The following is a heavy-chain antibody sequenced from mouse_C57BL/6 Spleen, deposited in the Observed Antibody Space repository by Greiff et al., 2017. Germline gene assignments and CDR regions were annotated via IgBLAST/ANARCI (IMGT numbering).Heavy chain of an antibody. CDR2: IHPNSGST. D-gene: IGHD1-1*01. CDR1: GYTFTSYW. CDR3: ARPTVVAPLDY. Sequence: VQLQQPGAELVKPGASVKLSCKASGYTFTSYWMHWVKQRPGQGLEWIGMIHPNSGSTNYNEKFKSKATLTVDKSASTAYMQLSSLTSEDSAVYYCARPTVVAPLDYWGQGTTLTVSS. J-gene: IGHJ2*01. V-gene: IGHV1-64*01.